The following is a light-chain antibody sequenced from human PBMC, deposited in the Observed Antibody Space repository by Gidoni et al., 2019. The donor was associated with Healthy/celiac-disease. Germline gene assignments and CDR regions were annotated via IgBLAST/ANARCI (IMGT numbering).Light chain of an antibody. CDR3: QQYGSSPWT. Sequence: DIVLTQSPGTLSLSPGERATLSCRASQSVSSSSLAWYQQKPGQAPRLLIYGASSRATGIPDRCSGSGSGTDFTLTISRLEPEDFAVYYCQQYGSSPWTFGQGTNVEIK. CDR1: QSVSSSS. J-gene: IGKJ1*01. CDR2: GAS. V-gene: IGKV3-20*01.